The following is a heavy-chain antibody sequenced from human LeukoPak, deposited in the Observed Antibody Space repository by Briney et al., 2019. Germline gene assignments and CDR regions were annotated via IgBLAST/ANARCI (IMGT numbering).Heavy chain of an antibody. CDR3: ARESLYDSSGYARGDWFDP. V-gene: IGHV4-4*07. CDR1: GGSISSYY. J-gene: IGHJ5*02. D-gene: IGHD3-22*01. Sequence: SETLSLTCTVSGGSISSYYWSWIRQPAGKGLEWIGRIYTSGSTNYNPSLKSRVTMSVDTSKNQFSLKLSSVTAADTAVYYCARESLYDSSGYARGDWFDPWGQGTLVTVSS. CDR2: IYTSGST.